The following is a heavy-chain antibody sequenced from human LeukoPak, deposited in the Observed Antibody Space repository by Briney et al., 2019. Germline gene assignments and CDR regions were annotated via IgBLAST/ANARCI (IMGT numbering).Heavy chain of an antibody. J-gene: IGHJ4*02. D-gene: IGHD1-26*01. CDR3: AKAFRRGYFDY. CDR2: ISYDGSNK. CDR1: GFTFSSYG. Sequence: PGRSLRLSCAASGFTFSSYGMHWVRQAPGKGLEWVAVISYDGSNKYYADSVKGRLTISRDNSKNTLYLQMNSLRAEDTAVYYGAKAFRRGYFDYWGQGTLVTVCS. V-gene: IGHV3-30*18.